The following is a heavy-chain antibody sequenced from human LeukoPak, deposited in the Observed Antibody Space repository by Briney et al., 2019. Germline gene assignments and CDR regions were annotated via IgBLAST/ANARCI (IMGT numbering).Heavy chain of an antibody. CDR3: TRQYDILTGYPGWYFDY. V-gene: IGHV3-73*01. J-gene: IGHJ4*02. CDR1: GFTFSGSA. D-gene: IGHD3-9*01. CDR2: IRSKANSYAT. Sequence: GSLRLSCAASGFTFSGSAMHWVRQASGKGLEWVGRIRSKANSYATAYAASVKGRFTISRDDSKNTAYLQMNSLKTEDTAVYYCTRQYDILTGYPGWYFDYWGQGTLVTVPS.